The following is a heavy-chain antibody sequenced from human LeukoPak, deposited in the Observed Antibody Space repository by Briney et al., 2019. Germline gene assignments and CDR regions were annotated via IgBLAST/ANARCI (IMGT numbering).Heavy chain of an antibody. CDR1: GGSFSGYY. V-gene: IGHV4-34*01. D-gene: IGHD5-12*01. J-gene: IGHJ4*02. CDR3: AREMVATTYSFDY. Sequence: SETLSLTCAVYGGSFSGYYWSWIRQPPGKGLEWIGEINHSGRTTYNPSIKSRVTISVDTSKNQFSLKLSSVTAADTAVYYCAREMVATTYSFDYWGQGTLVTVSS. CDR2: INHSGRT.